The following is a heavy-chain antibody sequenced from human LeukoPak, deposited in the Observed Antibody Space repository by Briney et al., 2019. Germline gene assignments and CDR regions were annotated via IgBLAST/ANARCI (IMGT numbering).Heavy chain of an antibody. Sequence: GRSLRLSCAASGFTFSSYGMHWVRQAPGKGLEWVANIKQGGGEKQYVGSVKGRFTISRDNAKNSLYLQMNSLRAEDTAVYYCARDRGLFDFWGQGTLVSVSS. D-gene: IGHD3-10*01. CDR3: ARDRGLFDF. CDR2: IKQGGGEK. J-gene: IGHJ4*02. V-gene: IGHV3-7*04. CDR1: GFTFSSYG.